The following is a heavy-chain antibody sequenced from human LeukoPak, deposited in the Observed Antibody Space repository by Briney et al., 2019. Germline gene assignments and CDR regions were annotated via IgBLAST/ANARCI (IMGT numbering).Heavy chain of an antibody. CDR3: ARDQIYYYYGMDV. J-gene: IGHJ6*02. CDR1: GFTFRSYS. Sequence: GGSLRLSCAASGFTFRSYSMNWVRQAPGRGLEWVSYISSSSSTIYYADSVKGRFTISRDNAKNSLYLQMNSLRAEDTAVYYCARDQIYYYYGMDVWGQGTTVTVSS. CDR2: ISSSSSTI. V-gene: IGHV3-48*04.